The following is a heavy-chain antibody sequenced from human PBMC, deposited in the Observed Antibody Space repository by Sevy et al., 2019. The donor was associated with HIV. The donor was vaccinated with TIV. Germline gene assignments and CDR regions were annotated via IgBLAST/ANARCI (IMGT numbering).Heavy chain of an antibody. J-gene: IGHJ4*02. CDR2: IRSKAYGGTS. CDR3: TRVNNWKAPDY. D-gene: IGHD1-20*01. V-gene: IGHV3-49*03. CDR1: GFTFGDYA. Sequence: GGSLRLSCTASGFTFGDYAMSWFRQAPGKGLEWVGFIRSKAYGGTSEYAASVKGRFTISRDDSKSNAYLQMNSLKTEDTAVYYCTRVNNWKAPDYWGQGTLVTVSS.